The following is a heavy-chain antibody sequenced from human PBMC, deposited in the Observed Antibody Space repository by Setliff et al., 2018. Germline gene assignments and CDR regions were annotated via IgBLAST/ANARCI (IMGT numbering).Heavy chain of an antibody. D-gene: IGHD3-10*01. CDR1: GGSISTSSHH. Sequence: KTSETLSLTCTVSGGSISTSSHHWVWIRRSPGKGLEWIGTIYSSGTTYYNLSLKSRVTISLDTSKSQFSPNLGSVTAADTAVYYCTRRPRGRAAFDIWGQGTMVTVSS. CDR3: TRRPRGRAAFDI. J-gene: IGHJ3*02. V-gene: IGHV4-39*01. CDR2: IYSSGTT.